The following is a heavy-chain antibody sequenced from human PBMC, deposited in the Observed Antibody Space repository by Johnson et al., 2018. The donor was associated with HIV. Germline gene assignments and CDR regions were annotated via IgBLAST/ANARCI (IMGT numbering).Heavy chain of an antibody. V-gene: IGHV3-74*02. CDR1: GFTFINYW. CDR2: MNADGKST. D-gene: IGHD2-15*01. Sequence: VQLVESGGGVIRPGGSLRLSCAASGFTFINYWMHWVRQAPGKGLVWVSRMNADGKSTTYADSVKGRFTISRDNAKNTLYFQMNSLRAEDTAVYYCASGRGYHWGQGTMVTVSS. CDR3: ASGRGYH. J-gene: IGHJ3*01.